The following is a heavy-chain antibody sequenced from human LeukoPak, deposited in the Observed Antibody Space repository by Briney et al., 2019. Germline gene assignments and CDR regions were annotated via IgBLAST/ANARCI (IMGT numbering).Heavy chain of an antibody. CDR2: IYSSGTT. Sequence: SETLSLTCTVSGGSISGYYWIWFRQPPGKGLEWIGYIYSSGTTKYNPSLRSRVTISVDTSKMQFSLNLSSVTAADTAPYFCARRAPYFNYYMDVWGKGTTVTVSS. CDR3: ARRAPYFNYYMDV. J-gene: IGHJ6*03. CDR1: GGSISGYY. V-gene: IGHV4-59*01.